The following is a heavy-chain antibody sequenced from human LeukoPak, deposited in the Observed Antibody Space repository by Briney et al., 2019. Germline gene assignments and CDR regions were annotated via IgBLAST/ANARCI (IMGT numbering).Heavy chain of an antibody. D-gene: IGHD6-19*01. CDR3: ARTSSSGLVGGYYFDY. CDR1: GYFISSGYY. J-gene: IGHJ4*02. Sequence: PSETLSLTCTVSGYFISSGYYWGWIRQPPGKGLQWIGSIHHSGSTYYNPSLKSRVTISVDTPKNQFSLKLSSVTAADTAVYYCARTSSSGLVGGYYFDYWGQGTLVTVSS. CDR2: IHHSGST. V-gene: IGHV4-38-2*02.